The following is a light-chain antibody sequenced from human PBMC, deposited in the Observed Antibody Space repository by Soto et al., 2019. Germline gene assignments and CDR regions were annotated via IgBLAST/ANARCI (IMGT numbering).Light chain of an antibody. Sequence: EIVLTQSPGTLSLSPGERATLSCRASQSVSSNYLAWYQLKPGQAPRLLIYGASSRATGIPDRFSGSGSGTDFTLTISTLEPEDFAVYYCQQYGNSRAFGQGTKVDIK. V-gene: IGKV3-20*01. J-gene: IGKJ1*01. CDR3: QQYGNSRA. CDR2: GAS. CDR1: QSVSSNY.